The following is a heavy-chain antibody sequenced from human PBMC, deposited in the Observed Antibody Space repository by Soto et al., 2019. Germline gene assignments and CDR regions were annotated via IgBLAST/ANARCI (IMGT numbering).Heavy chain of an antibody. D-gene: IGHD3-16*01. CDR1: GGSISTGGHY. CDR2: VYYSGST. Sequence: QVQLQESGPGLVKPSQTLSLTCTVSGGSISTGGHYWTWIRQHPERGLEWIGYVYYSGSTYSNPSLKSRVTISVDTSKNLFSLQLTSVTAADTAVYYCARASITAGEYGMDVWGQGTTVTVSS. J-gene: IGHJ6*02. V-gene: IGHV4-31*03. CDR3: ARASITAGEYGMDV.